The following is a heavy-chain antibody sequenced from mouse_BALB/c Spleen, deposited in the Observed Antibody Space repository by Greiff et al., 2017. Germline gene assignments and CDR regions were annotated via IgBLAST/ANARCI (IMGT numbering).Heavy chain of an antibody. CDR1: GFAFSSYD. Sequence: EVKVVESGGGLVKPGGSLKLSCAASGFAFSSYDMSWVRQTPEKRLEWVAYISSGGGSTYYPDSVKGRFTISRDNAKNTLYLQMSSLKSEDTAMYYCARDRGYSWFAYWGQGTLVTVSA. CDR2: ISSGGGST. J-gene: IGHJ3*01. CDR3: ARDRGYSWFAY. D-gene: IGHD2-14*01. V-gene: IGHV5-12-1*01.